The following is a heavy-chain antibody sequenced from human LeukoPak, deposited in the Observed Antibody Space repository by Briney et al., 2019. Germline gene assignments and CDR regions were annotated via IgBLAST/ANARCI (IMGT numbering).Heavy chain of an antibody. CDR3: ARDLRGDYDILTGFDY. CDR2: ISYDGSNK. J-gene: IGHJ4*02. CDR1: GFTFSSYA. V-gene: IGHV3-30-3*01. D-gene: IGHD3-9*01. Sequence: GGSLRLSCAASGFTFSSYAMHWVRQAPGKGLEWVAVISYDGSNKYYADSVKGRFTISRDNSKNTLYLQMNSLRAEDTAVYYCARDLRGDYDILTGFDYWGQGTLVTVSS.